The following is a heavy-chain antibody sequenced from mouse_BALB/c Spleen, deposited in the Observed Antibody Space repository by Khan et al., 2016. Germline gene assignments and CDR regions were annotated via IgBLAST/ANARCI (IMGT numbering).Heavy chain of an antibody. CDR3: AMIDY. CDR1: GYSITSDYA. Sequence: EVKLLESGPGLVKPSQSLSLTCTVTGYSITSDYAWNWIRQFPGNKLEWMGYISYSGSTSYNPSLKSRISITRDTSKNQFFLQLNSVTTEDTATYYCAMIDYWGQGTTLTVSS. J-gene: IGHJ2*01. V-gene: IGHV3-2*02. CDR2: ISYSGST.